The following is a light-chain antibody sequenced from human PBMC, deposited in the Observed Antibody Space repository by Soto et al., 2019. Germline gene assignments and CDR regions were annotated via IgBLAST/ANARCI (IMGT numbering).Light chain of an antibody. CDR3: SSYTNISTRACV. CDR1: SGDIGSYNR. CDR2: EVT. V-gene: IGLV2-14*01. J-gene: IGLJ7*01. Sequence: QSALTQPASVSGSPGQSITISCTGTSGDIGSYNRVSWYQHHPGKAPKLIIYEVTDRPSGVSNRFSGSKSGNTASLTISGLQAEDEDEYYCSSYTNISTRACVFGTGTQLTVL.